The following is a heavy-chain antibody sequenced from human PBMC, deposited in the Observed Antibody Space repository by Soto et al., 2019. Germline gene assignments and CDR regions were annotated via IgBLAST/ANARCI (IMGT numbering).Heavy chain of an antibody. J-gene: IGHJ6*02. V-gene: IGHV1-69*13. D-gene: IGHD5-18*01. CDR2: IIPIFGTA. CDR1: GGTFSSYA. CDR3: ARAPRSSYEDPYYYYYGMDV. Sequence: ASVKVSCKASGGTFSSYAISWVRQAPGQGLEWMGGIIPIFGTANYAQKFQGRVTITADESTSTAYMELSSLRSEDTAVYYCARAPRSSYEDPYYYYYGMDVWGQGTTVTVSS.